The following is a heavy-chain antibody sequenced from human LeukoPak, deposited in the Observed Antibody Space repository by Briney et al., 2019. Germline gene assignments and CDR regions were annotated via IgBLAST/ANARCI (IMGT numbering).Heavy chain of an antibody. CDR2: ISSGNSTI. D-gene: IGHD3-10*01. Sequence: GGSLRLSCAASGFTFSSYAMSWVRQAPGKGLEWVSYISSGNSTIYYADSVKGRFTISRDNAKNSLYLQMNSLRAEDTAVYYCARVRSVPDYWGQGTLVTVSS. J-gene: IGHJ4*02. V-gene: IGHV3-48*01. CDR3: ARVRSVPDY. CDR1: GFTFSSYA.